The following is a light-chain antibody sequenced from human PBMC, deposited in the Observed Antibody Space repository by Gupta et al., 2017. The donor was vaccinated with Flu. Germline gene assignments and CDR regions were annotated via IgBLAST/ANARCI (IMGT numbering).Light chain of an antibody. CDR2: RNN. CDR3: AAWDDSLSGSWV. J-gene: IGLJ3*02. CDR1: SSNIGSNY. V-gene: IGLV1-47*01. Sequence: QSVLTQPPSTSGTPGQRVTISCSGSSSNIGSNYVYWYQQLPGTAPKLLIYRNNQRPSGVPDRFSGSKSDTSASLAISGLRSEDEADYYCAAWDDSLSGSWVFGGGPKLTVL.